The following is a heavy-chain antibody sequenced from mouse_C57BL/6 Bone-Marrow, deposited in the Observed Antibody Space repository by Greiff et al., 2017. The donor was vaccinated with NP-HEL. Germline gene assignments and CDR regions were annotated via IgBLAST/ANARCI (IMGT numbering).Heavy chain of an antibody. CDR2: IHPNSGST. J-gene: IGHJ4*01. D-gene: IGHD2-10*01. CDR1: GYTFTSYW. CDR3: ARPTMVTTIYYYAMDY. Sequence: KAGAELVKPGASVKLSCKASGYTFTSYWMHWVKQRPGQGLEWIGMIHPNSGSTNYNEKFKSKATLTVDKSSSTAYMQLSSLTSEDSAVYYCARPTMVTTIYYYAMDYWGQGTSVTVSS. V-gene: IGHV1-64*01.